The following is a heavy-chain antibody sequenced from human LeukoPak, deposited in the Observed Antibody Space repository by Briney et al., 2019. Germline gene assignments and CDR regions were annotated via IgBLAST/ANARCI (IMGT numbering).Heavy chain of an antibody. CDR1: GFTFSSYG. J-gene: IGHJ4*02. Sequence: PGGSLRLSCGASGFTFSSYGMNWVRQAAGKGLEWVAVIWYDGSNKYYADSVKGRFTISRDNSKNTVSLQMNSLRAEDTAVYYCARLGSGWSFDFWGQGTLVAVSS. D-gene: IGHD6-19*01. V-gene: IGHV3-33*01. CDR2: IWYDGSNK. CDR3: ARLGSGWSFDF.